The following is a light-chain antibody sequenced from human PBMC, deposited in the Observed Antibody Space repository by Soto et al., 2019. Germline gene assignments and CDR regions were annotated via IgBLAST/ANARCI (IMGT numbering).Light chain of an antibody. CDR3: QQYNNWAPWT. J-gene: IGKJ2*02. V-gene: IGKV3-15*01. CDR1: QSVSSN. CDR2: GAS. Sequence: EIVMTQSPATLSVSPGERATLSCRASQSVSSNLAWYQQKPGQAPSLLIYGASTRATSIPPRFSGSGSGTGFTPTTSSLQSEDFAFYYCQQYNNWAPWTFSQGTKLEIK.